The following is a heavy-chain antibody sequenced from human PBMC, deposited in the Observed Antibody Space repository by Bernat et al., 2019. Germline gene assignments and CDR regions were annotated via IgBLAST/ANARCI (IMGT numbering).Heavy chain of an antibody. CDR2: INHSGST. CDR3: ARAGITIFGVVARRWDWFDP. V-gene: IGHV4-34*01. CDR1: GGSFSGYY. Sequence: VQLQQWGAGLLKPSETLSLTCAVYGGSFSGYYWSWIRQPPGKGLEWIGEINHSGSTNYNPSLKSRVTISVDTSKNQFSLKLSSVTAADTAVYYCARAGITIFGVVARRWDWFDPWGQGTLVTVSS. J-gene: IGHJ5*02. D-gene: IGHD3-3*01.